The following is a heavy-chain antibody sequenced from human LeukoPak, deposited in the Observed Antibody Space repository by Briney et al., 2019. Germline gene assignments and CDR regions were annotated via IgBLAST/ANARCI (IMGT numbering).Heavy chain of an antibody. J-gene: IGHJ3*02. V-gene: IGHV3-33*08. D-gene: IGHD4-17*01. CDR3: ARDSSTTVTGAFDI. Sequence: GGSLRLSCAPSGFTFNSYGMHWVRQAPGKGLEWVAIIWYDGSNKYYADSVKGRFTISRDNSKNTLYLQMNSLRAEDTAVYYCARDSSTTVTGAFDIWGQGTMVTVSS. CDR1: GFTFNSYG. CDR2: IWYDGSNK.